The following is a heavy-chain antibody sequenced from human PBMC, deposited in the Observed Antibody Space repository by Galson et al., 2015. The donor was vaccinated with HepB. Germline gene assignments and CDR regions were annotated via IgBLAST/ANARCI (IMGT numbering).Heavy chain of an antibody. CDR1: GYTFTDYH. Sequence: VKVSCKVSGYTFTDYHMHWVQQAPGKGLEWMGLVDPEDGETIYAEKFQGRVTITADTSTDTAYMELSSLRSEDTAVYYCATDWVTTVVTPSSHPVKDYYYMDVWGKGTTVTVSS. CDR3: ATDWVTTVVTPSSHPVKDYYYMDV. V-gene: IGHV1-69-2*01. D-gene: IGHD4-23*01. J-gene: IGHJ6*03. CDR2: VDPEDGET.